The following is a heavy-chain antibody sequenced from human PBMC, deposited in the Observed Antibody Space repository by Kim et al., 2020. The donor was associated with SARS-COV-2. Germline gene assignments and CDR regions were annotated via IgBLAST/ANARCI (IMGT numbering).Heavy chain of an antibody. CDR3: AKGGGGSVIDY. Sequence: GGSLRLSCAGPGFTFTNYGMTWVRQAPGQGLEWVSTISAFGDQIYYADSVKGRFTISRDNSKNTLYLQMDSLRAEDTAIYYCAKGGGGSVIDYWGPGT. V-gene: IGHV3-23*01. CDR2: ISAFGDQI. J-gene: IGHJ4*02. D-gene: IGHD3-10*01. CDR1: GFTFTNYG.